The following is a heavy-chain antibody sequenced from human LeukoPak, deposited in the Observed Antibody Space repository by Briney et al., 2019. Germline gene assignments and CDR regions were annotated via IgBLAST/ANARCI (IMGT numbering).Heavy chain of an antibody. V-gene: IGHV4-59*01. CDR2: IYYGGGT. J-gene: IGHJ6*02. D-gene: IGHD6-19*01. CDR1: GGSISTYY. Sequence: SETLSPTCIVSGGSISTYYWSWIRQPPGKGLEWIGYIYYGGGTNYNPSLKSRVTISVDTSKNQFSLKLSSVTAADTAMYYCARDGRIAVAGFYYYYGMDVWGQGTTVTVSS. CDR3: ARDGRIAVAGFYYYYGMDV.